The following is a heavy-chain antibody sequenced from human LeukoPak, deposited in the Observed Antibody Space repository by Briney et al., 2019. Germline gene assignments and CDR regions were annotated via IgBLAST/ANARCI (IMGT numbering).Heavy chain of an antibody. Sequence: GGSLRLSCAASGFTFSTYAMSWVRLAPGKGLEWVSGISGSGGSTYYADSVRGRFTSSRDNSNNTLYVQMNSLRVEDTAVYYCAKSGGLSGSGRLAMDVWGQGTTVTVSS. D-gene: IGHD3-10*01. CDR2: ISGSGGST. V-gene: IGHV3-23*01. J-gene: IGHJ6*02. CDR3: AKSGGLSGSGRLAMDV. CDR1: GFTFSTYA.